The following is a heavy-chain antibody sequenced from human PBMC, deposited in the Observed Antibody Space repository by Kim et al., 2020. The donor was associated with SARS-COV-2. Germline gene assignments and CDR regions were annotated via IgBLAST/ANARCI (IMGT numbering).Heavy chain of an antibody. Sequence: GGSLRLSCAASGFTFSDSPMHWVRQASGKGLEWVGSIRSKANSYATAYAASVRGRFIISRDDSKNTAYLQMNSLKTEDTAVYYCTRIPGTPFAFLDAFDIWGQATMVTVSS. CDR3: TRIPGTPFAFLDAFDI. V-gene: IGHV3-73*01. J-gene: IGHJ3*02. CDR2: IRSKANSYAT. CDR1: GFTFSDSP. D-gene: IGHD1-1*01.